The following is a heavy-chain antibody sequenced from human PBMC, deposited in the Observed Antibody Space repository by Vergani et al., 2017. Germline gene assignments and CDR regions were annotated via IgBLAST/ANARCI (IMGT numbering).Heavy chain of an antibody. Sequence: QVHLEQSGTEVKKPGSSVKVSCKVSGDIFNNYTVTWVRQAPGQGLEWMGRIIPIIRLATSAQKFQDRVKITGDTSTNTVYMEMNNLRSEDTAVYYCARGETRTDWFDPWGQGTLVTVSS. CDR1: GDIFNNYT. V-gene: IGHV1-69*02. D-gene: IGHD3/OR15-3a*01. CDR3: ARGETRTDWFDP. CDR2: IIPIIRLA. J-gene: IGHJ5*02.